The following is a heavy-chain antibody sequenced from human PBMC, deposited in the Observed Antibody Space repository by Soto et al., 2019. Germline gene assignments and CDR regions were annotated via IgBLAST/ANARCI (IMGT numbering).Heavy chain of an antibody. CDR3: ASSGLTPTGGWFDP. CDR2: IIPIFGTA. Sequence: QVQLVQSGAEVKKPGSSVKVSCKASGGTFSSYAISWVRQAPGQGLEWMGGIIPIFGTANYAQKFQGRVTVTADESTSTAYMEPSSLRSEDTAVYYCASSGLTPTGGWFDPWGQGTLVTVAS. J-gene: IGHJ5*02. D-gene: IGHD3-10*01. CDR1: GGTFSSYA. V-gene: IGHV1-69*01.